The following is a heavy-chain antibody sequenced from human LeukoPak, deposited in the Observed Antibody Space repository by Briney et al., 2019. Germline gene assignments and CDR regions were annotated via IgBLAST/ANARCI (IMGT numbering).Heavy chain of an antibody. CDR3: ARVPHCSSTSCYSLGGDY. Sequence: GRSLLLSCAASGFTFSSYAMHWVRQAPGKELEWVAVISYDGSNKYYADSVKGRFTISRDNSKNTLYLQMNSLRAEDTAVYYCARVPHCSSTSCYSLGGDYWGQGTLVTVSS. CDR2: ISYDGSNK. V-gene: IGHV3-30*04. CDR1: GFTFSSYA. D-gene: IGHD2-2*01. J-gene: IGHJ4*02.